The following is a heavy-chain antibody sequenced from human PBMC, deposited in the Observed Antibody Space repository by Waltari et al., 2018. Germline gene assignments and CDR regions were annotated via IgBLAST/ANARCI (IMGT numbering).Heavy chain of an antibody. CDR1: GFTFSSYW. CDR3: ASSAAYFDY. V-gene: IGHV3-7*01. Sequence: EVQLVESGGGLVQPGGSLRLSCAASGFTFSSYWLSWVRQAPGKGLEWVVNIKQDGSEKYYVDSVKGRFTISRDNAKNSLYLQMNSLRAEDTAVYYCASSAAYFDYWGQGTLVTVSS. J-gene: IGHJ4*02. CDR2: IKQDGSEK.